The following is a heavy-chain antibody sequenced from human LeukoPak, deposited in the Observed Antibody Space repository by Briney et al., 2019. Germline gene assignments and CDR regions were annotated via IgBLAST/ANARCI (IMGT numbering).Heavy chain of an antibody. J-gene: IGHJ6*02. CDR1: GFTVSSYA. CDR3: ARDLPYVGALYYYYGMDV. V-gene: IGHV3-30*04. Sequence: GGSLRVSCAASGFTVSSYAMHWVRQAPGKGLEWVAVISYDGSNKYYADSVKGRFTISRDNSKNTLYLQMNSLRAEDTAVYYCARDLPYVGALYYYYGMDVWGQGTTVTVSS. CDR2: ISYDGSNK. D-gene: IGHD3-16*01.